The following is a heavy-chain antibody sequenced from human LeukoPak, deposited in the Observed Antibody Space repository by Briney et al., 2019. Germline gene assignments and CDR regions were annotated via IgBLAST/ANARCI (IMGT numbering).Heavy chain of an antibody. Sequence: GESLKVSCKGSGYSFTSYWIGWVRQMPGKGLEWLGIINPGDSDTRYSPSFQGQVTISADKSISTANLQWSSLKASDTAMYYCARRIGSGWYDYWGQGTLVTVSS. D-gene: IGHD6-19*01. V-gene: IGHV5-51*01. CDR3: ARRIGSGWYDY. J-gene: IGHJ4*02. CDR1: GYSFTSYW. CDR2: INPGDSDT.